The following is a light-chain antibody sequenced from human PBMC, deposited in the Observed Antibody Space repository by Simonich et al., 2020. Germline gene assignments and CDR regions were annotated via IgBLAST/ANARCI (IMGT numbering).Light chain of an antibody. J-gene: IGKJ5*01. Sequence: DIVMTQSPDSLAVSLGERATINCKSSQRVLYSSNNKNYLAWYQKKPGQPPNLLIYWASTRESGVPDRFSGSGSGTDFTLTISSLQAEDVAVYYCQQYYSTPITFGQGTRLEIK. CDR3: QQYYSTPIT. CDR1: QRVLYSSNNKNY. V-gene: IGKV4-1*01. CDR2: WAS.